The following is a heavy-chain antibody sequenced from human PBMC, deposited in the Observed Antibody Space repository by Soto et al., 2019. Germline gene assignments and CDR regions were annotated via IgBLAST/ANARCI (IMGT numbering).Heavy chain of an antibody. CDR3: ARGRYGAY. CDR1: GYAFTTYG. Sequence: QVHLVQSGAEVKKPGASVKVSCKGSGYAFTTYGITWVLQAPGQVLEWMGWISAHNGNTNYAQKLQGRVTVSRDTYTSTAYMELRSLRSDDTAVYYCARGRYGAYWGQGALVNVSS. V-gene: IGHV1-18*01. J-gene: IGHJ4*02. CDR2: ISAHNGNT. D-gene: IGHD3-10*01.